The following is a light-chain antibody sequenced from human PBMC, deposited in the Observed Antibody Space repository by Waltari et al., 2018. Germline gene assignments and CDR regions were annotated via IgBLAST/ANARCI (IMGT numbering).Light chain of an antibody. Sequence: EIVMTQSPATLSVSRGGSATLSCRASLSIDDSLAWYQQKPGQPPRLLIHGASTRDTGIPVRFSGSGSGTAFTLTITGLQSEDFAVYFCQQYYITPLSFGGGTKVEIK. CDR1: LSIDDS. J-gene: IGKJ4*01. CDR2: GAS. V-gene: IGKV3-15*01. CDR3: QQYYITPLS.